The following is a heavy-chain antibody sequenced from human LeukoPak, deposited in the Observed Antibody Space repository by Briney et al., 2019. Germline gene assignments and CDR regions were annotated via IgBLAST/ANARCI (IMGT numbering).Heavy chain of an antibody. D-gene: IGHD3-10*01. CDR2: IYYSGTT. CDR3: ATGRGVILTYLEY. CDR1: GGSISNYY. J-gene: IGHJ4*02. V-gene: IGHV4-59*12. Sequence: SETLSLTCTVSGGSISNYYWNWIRQPPGKGLEWIGFIYYSGTTYYNPSLKSRVTISVNTSKNQFSLKVNSVTAADTAVYYCATGRGVILTYLEYWGQGTLVTVSS.